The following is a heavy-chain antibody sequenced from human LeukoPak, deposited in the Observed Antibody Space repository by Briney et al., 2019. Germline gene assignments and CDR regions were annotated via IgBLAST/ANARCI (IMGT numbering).Heavy chain of an antibody. CDR1: GFTFSSYW. CDR3: ARDFSREAFDI. V-gene: IGHV3-74*01. Sequence: GGSLRLSCAASGFTFSSYWMHWVRQAPGKGLVWVSRINSDGSRTTYADSVKGRFTISRDNTKNTLYLRMNSLRAEDTAVYYCARDFSREAFDIWGQGTMVTVSS. CDR2: INSDGSRT. J-gene: IGHJ3*02. D-gene: IGHD3-3*01.